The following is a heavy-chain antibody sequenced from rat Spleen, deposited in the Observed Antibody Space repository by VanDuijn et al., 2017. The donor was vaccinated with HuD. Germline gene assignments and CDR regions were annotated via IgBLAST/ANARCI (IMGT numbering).Heavy chain of an antibody. J-gene: IGHJ3*01. Sequence: EVQLVESGGGLVQPGRSMKLSCAASGFTFSNYDMAWVRQAPTKGLEWVASINYDGSSTYYRDSVKGRFTISRDNAKSTLYLQMDSLRSEDTATYYWIPRGGTTRFAYWGQGTLVTVSS. CDR1: GFTFSNYD. V-gene: IGHV5-20*01. CDR3: IPRGGTTRFAY. CDR2: INYDGSST. D-gene: IGHD1-5*01.